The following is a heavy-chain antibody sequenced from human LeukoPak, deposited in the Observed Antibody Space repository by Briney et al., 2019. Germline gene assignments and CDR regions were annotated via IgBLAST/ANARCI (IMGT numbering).Heavy chain of an antibody. CDR3: ARDPSSGEDL. V-gene: IGHV4-59*01. CDR1: GGSISSYH. Sequence: KPSETLSLTCSVSGGSISSYHWSWIRQPPGKGLEWIGYIYYSGSTNYNPSLKSRVTISVDTSKNQFSLKLSSVTAADTAVYYCARDPSSGEDLWGRGTLVTGSS. D-gene: IGHD3-10*01. CDR2: IYYSGST. J-gene: IGHJ2*01.